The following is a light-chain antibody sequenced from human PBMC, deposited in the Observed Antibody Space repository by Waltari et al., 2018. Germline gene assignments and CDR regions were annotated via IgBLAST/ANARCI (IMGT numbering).Light chain of an antibody. CDR3: GSYAGTYTWV. CDR1: TREVGGYNY. CDR2: DVT. V-gene: IGLV2-11*01. Sequence: ALTQPRSASGSPGQSVTISCTGTTREVGGYNYVSWYQHHPGKAPNLMLFDVTQQPSGVPDRFSGSKSANTASLTISGLQAEDEADYYCGSYAGTYTWVFGGGTKVTVL. J-gene: IGLJ3*02.